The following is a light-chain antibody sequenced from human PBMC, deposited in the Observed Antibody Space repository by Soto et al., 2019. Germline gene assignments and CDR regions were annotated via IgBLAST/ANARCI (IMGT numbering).Light chain of an antibody. V-gene: IGLV3-21*04. J-gene: IGLJ2*01. Sequence: SYELTQPPSVSVAPGKTARITCGGNNIGSKSVHWYPQKPGQAPVLVIYYDSDRPSGIPERFSGSNSGNTATLTISRVEAGDEADYYCQVWDSSSDRVVFGGGTKLTVL. CDR2: YDS. CDR3: QVWDSSSDRVV. CDR1: NIGSKS.